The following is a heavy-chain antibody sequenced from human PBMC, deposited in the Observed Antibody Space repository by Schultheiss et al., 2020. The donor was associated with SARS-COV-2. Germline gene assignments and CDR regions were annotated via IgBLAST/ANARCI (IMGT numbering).Heavy chain of an antibody. D-gene: IGHD3-3*01. CDR2: IYYSGST. CDR1: GGSISSGGYY. Sequence: SETLSLTCTVSGGSISSGGYYWSWIRQHPGKGLEWIGYIYYSGSTYYNPSLKSRVTISVDKSKNQFSLKLSSVTAADTAVYYCASSTYYDFWSGYWDWGQGTLVTVSS. CDR3: ASSTYYDFWSGYWD. V-gene: IGHV4-31*03. J-gene: IGHJ4*02.